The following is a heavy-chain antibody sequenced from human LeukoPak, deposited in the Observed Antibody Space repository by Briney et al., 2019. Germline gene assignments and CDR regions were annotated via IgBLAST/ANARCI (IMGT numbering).Heavy chain of an antibody. V-gene: IGHV3-33*06. CDR2: IWYDGSNK. Sequence: GGSLRLSCAVSGFTFSNYWMSWVRQAPGKGLEWVAVIWYDGSNKYYADSVKGRFTISRDNSKNTLYLQMNSLRAEDTAVYYCAKDGIAVAGWFDPWGQGTLVTVSS. J-gene: IGHJ5*02. CDR3: AKDGIAVAGWFDP. D-gene: IGHD6-19*01. CDR1: GFTFSNYW.